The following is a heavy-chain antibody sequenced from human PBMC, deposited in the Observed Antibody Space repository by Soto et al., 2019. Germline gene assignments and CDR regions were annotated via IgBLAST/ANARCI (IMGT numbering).Heavy chain of an antibody. CDR2: LIPIFGTA. J-gene: IGHJ5*02. CDR1: GGTFSSYA. D-gene: IGHD2-2*02. CDR3: ARVGPYCSRSSCYRSSAARRRKDQNNWFDT. Sequence: QVQLVQSGAEVKKPGSSVKVSCKASGGTFSSYAISWVRQAPGQGLEWMGGLIPIFGTADYAQKFQGRFKFAADESTSTAYMELSSLRPQDTAVYYCARVGPYCSRSSCYRSSAARRRKDQNNWFDTWGQGTLVTVSS. V-gene: IGHV1-69*01.